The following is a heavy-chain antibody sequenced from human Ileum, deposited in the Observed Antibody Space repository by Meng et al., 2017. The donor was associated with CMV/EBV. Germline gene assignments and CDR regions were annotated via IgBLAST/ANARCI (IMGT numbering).Heavy chain of an antibody. V-gene: IGHV1-18*01. CDR1: GYTFTSFG. D-gene: IGHD4-11*01. Sequence: ASVKVSCKASGYTFTSFGISWVRQAPGQGLEWMGWISAYNGNTKYAQKFQGRVIVTTDTSTSTAYMELRSLRSDDTAVYYCAREQATVTTVWFDPWGQGTLVTVSS. CDR2: ISAYNGNT. J-gene: IGHJ5*02. CDR3: AREQATVTTVWFDP.